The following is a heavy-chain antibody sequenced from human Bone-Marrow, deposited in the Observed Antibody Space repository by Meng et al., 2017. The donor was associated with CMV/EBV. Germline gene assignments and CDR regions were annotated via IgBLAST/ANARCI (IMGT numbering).Heavy chain of an antibody. J-gene: IGHJ6*02. CDR1: GFTFSSYW. CDR2: IKQDGSEK. D-gene: IGHD4-11*01. Sequence: ETLSLTCAASGFTFSSYWMSWVRQAPGKELEWVANIKQDGSEKYYVDSVKGRFTISRDNAKNSLYLQMNSLRAEDTAVYYCARARTVTKTMDVWGQGTTVTVSS. CDR3: ARARTVTKTMDV. V-gene: IGHV3-7*01.